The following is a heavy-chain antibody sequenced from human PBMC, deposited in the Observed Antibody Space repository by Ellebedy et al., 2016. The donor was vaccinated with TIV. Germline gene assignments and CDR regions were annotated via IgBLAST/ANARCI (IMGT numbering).Heavy chain of an antibody. V-gene: IGHV3-30-3*01. J-gene: IGHJ3*02. D-gene: IGHD6-13*01. CDR1: GFTFSSYA. CDR3: ARDRGIAPGAHDAFDI. Sequence: PGGSLRLSCAASGFTFSSYAMHWVRQAPGKGLEWVAIISYDGSNKYYADPVKGRFTISSDNSKNTLYLQMNSLRAEDTAVYYCARDRGIAPGAHDAFDIWGQGTMVTVSS. CDR2: ISYDGSNK.